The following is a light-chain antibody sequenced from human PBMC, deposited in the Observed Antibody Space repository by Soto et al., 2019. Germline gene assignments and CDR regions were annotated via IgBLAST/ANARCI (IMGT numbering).Light chain of an antibody. Sequence: QSVLTQPPSASGTPGQRVTISCSGSRYNIGSNTVNWYQQVPGTAPRLLIHRDHQRPSGVPDRFSGSKSGTSASLAISGLQSEDEDDYYCAAWDDSLNGYVVFGGGTKVTVL. CDR1: RYNIGSNT. CDR2: RDH. J-gene: IGLJ2*01. CDR3: AAWDDSLNGYVV. V-gene: IGLV1-44*01.